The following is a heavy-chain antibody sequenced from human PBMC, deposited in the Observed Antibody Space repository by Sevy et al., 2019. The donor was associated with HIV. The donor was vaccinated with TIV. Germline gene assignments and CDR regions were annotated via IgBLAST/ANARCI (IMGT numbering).Heavy chain of an antibody. J-gene: IGHJ4*02. Sequence: SETLSLTCTVSGGSISSSSYYWGWIRQPPGKGLEWIGSIYYSWSTYYNPSLKSRVTISVDTSKNQFSLKLSSVTAADTAVYYCARLYYDFWSGYSNIRNYFDYWGQGTLVTVSS. V-gene: IGHV4-39*01. CDR3: ARLYYDFWSGYSNIRNYFDY. D-gene: IGHD3-3*01. CDR1: GGSISSSSYY. CDR2: IYYSWST.